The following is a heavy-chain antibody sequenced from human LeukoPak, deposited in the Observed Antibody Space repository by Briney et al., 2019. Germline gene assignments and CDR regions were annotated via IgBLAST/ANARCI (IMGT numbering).Heavy chain of an antibody. D-gene: IGHD1-20*01. CDR2: ISYDGSNK. CDR3: AKDANWNDVGGVFDY. CDR1: GFTFSSYS. Sequence: PGGSLRLSCAASGFTFSSYSMHWVRQAPGKGLEWVAVISYDGSNKYYADSVKGRFTISRDNSKNTLYLQMNSLRAEDTAVYYCAKDANWNDVGGVFDYWGQGTLVTVSS. V-gene: IGHV3-30-3*01. J-gene: IGHJ4*02.